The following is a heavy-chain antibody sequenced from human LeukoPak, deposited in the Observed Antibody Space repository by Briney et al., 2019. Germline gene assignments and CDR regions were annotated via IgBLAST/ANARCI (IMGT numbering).Heavy chain of an antibody. J-gene: IGHJ4*02. V-gene: IGHV3-30-3*01. CDR3: AKDPQYYDSSGYYVY. CDR1: GFTFSSYA. D-gene: IGHD3-22*01. Sequence: HSGGSLRLSCAASGFTFSSYAMHWVRQAPGKGLEWVAVISYDGSNKYYADSVKGRFTISRDNSKNTLYLQMNSLRAEDTAVYYCAKDPQYYDSSGYYVYWGQGTLVTVSS. CDR2: ISYDGSNK.